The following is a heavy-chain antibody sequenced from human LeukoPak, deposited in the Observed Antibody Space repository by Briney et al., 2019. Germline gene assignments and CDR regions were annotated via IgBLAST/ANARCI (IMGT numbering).Heavy chain of an antibody. J-gene: IGHJ4*02. CDR2: IYYSGST. Sequence: SETLSLTCTVSGGSISSYYWSWIRQPPGKGLEWIGYIYYSGSTNYNPSLKSRVTISVDTSKNQFSLKLSSVTAADTAVYYCARLSYSGSYGHFDYWGQGTLVTVSP. CDR3: ARLSYSGSYGHFDY. D-gene: IGHD1-26*01. CDR1: GGSISSYY. V-gene: IGHV4-59*01.